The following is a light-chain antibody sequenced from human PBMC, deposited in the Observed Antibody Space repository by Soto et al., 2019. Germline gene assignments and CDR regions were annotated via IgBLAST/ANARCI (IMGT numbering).Light chain of an antibody. CDR1: SSDIGGYNF. CDR3: SSFRSGTTL. Sequence: QSVLTQPASVSGSPGQSITISCTGTSSDIGGYNFVSWYRQHPGKAPKLMIYEVSNRPSGVSDRFSGSKSGNTASLTISGLQAEDEADYYCSSFRSGTTLFGTGTKVTVL. CDR2: EVS. J-gene: IGLJ1*01. V-gene: IGLV2-14*01.